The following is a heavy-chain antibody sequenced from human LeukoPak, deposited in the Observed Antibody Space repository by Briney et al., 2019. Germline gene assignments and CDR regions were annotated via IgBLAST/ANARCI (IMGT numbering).Heavy chain of an antibody. CDR3: ARGRLCSSTSCYDVYYYYYYMDV. D-gene: IGHD2-2*01. J-gene: IGHJ6*03. V-gene: IGHV4-34*01. Sequence: SETLSLTCAVYGGSFSGYYWSWIRQPPGKGLEWIGEINHSGSTNYNPSLKSRVTISVDTSKNQFSLKLSSVTAADTAVYYCARGRLCSSTSCYDVYYYYYYMDVWGKGITVTVSS. CDR1: GGSFSGYY. CDR2: INHSGST.